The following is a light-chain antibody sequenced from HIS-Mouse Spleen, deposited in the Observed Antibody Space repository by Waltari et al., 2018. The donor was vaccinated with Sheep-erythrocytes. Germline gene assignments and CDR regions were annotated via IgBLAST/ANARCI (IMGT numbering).Light chain of an antibody. V-gene: IGLV2-11*01. J-gene: IGLJ1*01. CDR3: CSYAGSYNHV. Sequence: QSALTQPRSVSGSPGQSVTISCTGTSSDVGGYNYVPWYQQHPAKAPKLMIYDVSKRPSGVPDRFSGSKSGNTASLTISGLQAEDEADYYCCSYAGSYNHVFATGTKVTVL. CDR2: DVS. CDR1: SSDVGGYNY.